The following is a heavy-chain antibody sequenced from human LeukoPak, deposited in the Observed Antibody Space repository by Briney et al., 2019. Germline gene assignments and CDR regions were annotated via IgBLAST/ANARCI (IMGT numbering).Heavy chain of an antibody. CDR2: ISAYNGNT. V-gene: IGHV1-18*01. J-gene: IGHJ3*01. CDR3: ARLQYTKDWPPGTFDL. D-gene: IGHD3/OR15-3a*01. CDR1: GYTFKNYI. Sequence: ASVKVSCKASGYTFKNYIIAWVRQAPGQGLEWMGWISAYNGNTNSAQKLQGRVTMTTDTSTSTAYMELRSLNSDDTAVYYCARLQYTKDWPPGTFDLWGQGTIVTVSS.